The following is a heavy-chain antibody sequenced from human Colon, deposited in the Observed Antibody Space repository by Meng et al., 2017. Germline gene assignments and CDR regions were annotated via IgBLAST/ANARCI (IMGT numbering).Heavy chain of an antibody. D-gene: IGHD1-14*01. V-gene: IGHV3-21*01. CDR3: TTRNKKEGDEGG. CDR2: ISGSSSFK. Sequence: EGDVVGSWGGLVQAGGSLRLSCAVSGLTLSNYAMSWVRQAPGKGLEWVSSISGSSSFKYNADSVKGRLTIPRDNAKNSLYLQKNRRRAEDTAVYFCTTRNKKEGDEGGWGQGTLVTVSS. J-gene: IGHJ4*02. CDR1: GLTLSNYA.